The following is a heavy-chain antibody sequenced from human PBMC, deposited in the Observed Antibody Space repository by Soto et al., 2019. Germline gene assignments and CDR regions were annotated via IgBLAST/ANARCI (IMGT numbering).Heavy chain of an antibody. J-gene: IGHJ4*02. CDR1: GGTFSSYT. D-gene: IGHD1-26*01. V-gene: IGHV1-69*08. CDR3: SRESGELHNFDY. CDR2: IIPILGIA. Sequence: QVQLVQSGAEVKKPGSSVKVSCKASGGTFSSYTISWVRQAPGQGLEWMGRIIPILGIANYAQKFQGRVTITADKSTSTAYMELSSLRSEDTAVYYCSRESGELHNFDYWGQGTLVTVSS.